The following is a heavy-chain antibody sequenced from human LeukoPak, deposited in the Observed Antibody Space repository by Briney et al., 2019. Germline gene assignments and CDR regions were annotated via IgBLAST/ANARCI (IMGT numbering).Heavy chain of an antibody. J-gene: IGHJ4*02. V-gene: IGHV3-73*01. CDR1: GSTFSGSA. CDR2: IRSKANSYAT. D-gene: IGHD4-17*01. CDR3: TRSINGDYGTNFDY. Sequence: GGSLRLSCAASGSTFSGSAMHWVRQASGKGLEWVGRIRSKANSYATAYAASVKGRFTISRDDSKNTAYLQMNSLKTEDTAVYYCTRSINGDYGTNFDYWGQGTLVTVSS.